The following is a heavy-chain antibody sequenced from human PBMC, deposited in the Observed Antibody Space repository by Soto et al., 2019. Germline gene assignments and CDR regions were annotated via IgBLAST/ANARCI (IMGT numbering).Heavy chain of an antibody. J-gene: IGHJ6*02. CDR1: GYSFTSYW. D-gene: IGHD6-6*01. Sequence: GESLKISCKGSGYSFTSYWISWVRQMPGKGLEWMGRIDPSDSYTNYSPSFQGHVTISADKSISTAYLQWSSLKASDTAMYYCARHVSGYRRSSISYGMDVWGQGTTVTVSS. V-gene: IGHV5-10-1*01. CDR3: ARHVSGYRRSSISYGMDV. CDR2: IDPSDSYT.